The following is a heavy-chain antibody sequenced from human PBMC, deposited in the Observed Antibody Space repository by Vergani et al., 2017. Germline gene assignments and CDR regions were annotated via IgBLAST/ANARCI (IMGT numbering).Heavy chain of an antibody. CDR2: IYYSGST. CDR3: ARGPSAAAGEEDY. Sequence: QVQLQESGPGLVKPSETLSLTCTVSGGSISRYYWSWIRQPPGKGLEWIGYIYYSGSTNYNPSLKSRVTISVDTSKNKFSLKLSSVTAADTAVYYCARGPSAAAGEEDYWGQGTLVTVSS. CDR1: GGSISRYY. D-gene: IGHD6-13*01. V-gene: IGHV4-59*12. J-gene: IGHJ4*02.